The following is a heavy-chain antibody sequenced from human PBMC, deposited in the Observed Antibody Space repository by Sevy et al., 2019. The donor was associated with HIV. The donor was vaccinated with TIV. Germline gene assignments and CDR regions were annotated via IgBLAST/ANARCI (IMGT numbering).Heavy chain of an antibody. V-gene: IGHV3-49*04. J-gene: IGHJ4*02. CDR3: TRWSGGQSILDY. Sequence: GGSLRLSCTTSGFTFGDYAMNWVRQTPGKGLEWVAFIKSKAQGGTIDHAAPVKGRFTISRDDSKSIAYLEMNNLKIEDSAVYYCTRWSGGQSILDYWGQGTLVTVSS. D-gene: IGHD3-3*01. CDR2: IKSKAQGGTI. CDR1: GFTFGDYA.